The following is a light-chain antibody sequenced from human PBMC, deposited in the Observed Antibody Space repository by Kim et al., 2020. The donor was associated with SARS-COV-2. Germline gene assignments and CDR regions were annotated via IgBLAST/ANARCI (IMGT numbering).Light chain of an antibody. V-gene: IGLV6-57*01. CDR1: GGNIAVNY. CDR2: EDN. Sequence: GNTLPTSCTRSGGNIAVNYVQWYQQRPGSSPISVIYEDNQRPSRVPDRFSGSIASSSNSASLTISGLKTEDEAAYYCQSYVGSRGVFGGGTKLTVL. CDR3: QSYVGSRGV. J-gene: IGLJ3*02.